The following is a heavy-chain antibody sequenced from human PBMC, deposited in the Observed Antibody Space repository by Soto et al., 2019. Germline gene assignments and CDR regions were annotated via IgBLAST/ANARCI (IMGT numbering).Heavy chain of an antibody. CDR3: ARDHSNYGIPIDV. D-gene: IGHD4-4*01. V-gene: IGHV4-31*03. Sequence: SETLSLTCTVSGGSISSGGYYWSWIRQHPGKGLECIGYIYYSGSTYYNPSLKSRVTISVDTSKNQFSLKLSSVTAADSAVYYCARDHSNYGIPIDVWGKGTTVTVSS. CDR2: IYYSGST. J-gene: IGHJ6*03. CDR1: GGSISSGGYY.